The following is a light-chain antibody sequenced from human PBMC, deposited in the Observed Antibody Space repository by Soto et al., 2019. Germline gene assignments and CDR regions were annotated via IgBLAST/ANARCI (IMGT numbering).Light chain of an antibody. CDR1: QSVSSN. CDR3: QQYDNWWRT. V-gene: IGKV3-15*01. Sequence: EIVMTQSPATVSVSPGERATLSCRASQSVSSNLAWYQQKPCQAPRLLIYGASTRATGIPARFSVNGSGTEFTLTISSLQSEDFAVYYCQQYDNWWRTFGQGTNLEIK. CDR2: GAS. J-gene: IGKJ2*01.